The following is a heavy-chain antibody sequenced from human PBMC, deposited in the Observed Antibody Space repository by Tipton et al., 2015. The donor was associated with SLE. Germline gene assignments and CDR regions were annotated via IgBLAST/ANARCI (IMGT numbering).Heavy chain of an antibody. CDR2: MHYSGST. CDR1: GGSISSYS. Sequence: TLSLTCTVSGGSISSYSWSWIRQPTGKGLEWIGYMHYSGSTNYNPSLKSRVTISVDKSRNQFSLKLSSVTAADTAVYYCASGDSGTYWRPFDYWGQGTLVTVSS. D-gene: IGHD1-26*01. CDR3: ASGDSGTYWRPFDY. J-gene: IGHJ4*02. V-gene: IGHV4-59*07.